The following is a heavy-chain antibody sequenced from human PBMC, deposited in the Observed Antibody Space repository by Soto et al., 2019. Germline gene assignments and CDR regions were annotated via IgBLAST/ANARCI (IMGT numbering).Heavy chain of an antibody. J-gene: IGHJ4*02. Sequence: SETLSLTCAVSGYSISSGYYWGWIRQPPGKGLEWIGSIYHSGSTYYDPSLKSRVTISVDTSKNQFSLKLSSVTAADTAVYYCAREKDSSTIFGVVTRRNFDYWGQGTLVTVSS. CDR3: AREKDSSTIFGVVTRRNFDY. V-gene: IGHV4-38-2*02. CDR1: GYSISSGYY. CDR2: IYHSGST. D-gene: IGHD3-3*01.